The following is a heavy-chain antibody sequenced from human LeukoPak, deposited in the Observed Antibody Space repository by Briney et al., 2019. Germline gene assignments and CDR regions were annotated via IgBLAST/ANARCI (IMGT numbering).Heavy chain of an antibody. J-gene: IGHJ4*02. CDR1: GFTFSNYA. CDR2: ISGSGGST. Sequence: GGSLRLSCAASGFTFSNYAMSWVRQAPGKGLEWVSGISGSGGSTYYADSVKGRFTISRDNSKNTLYLQMNSLRAEDTAVYYCAKFRFLEWLVPPFWGQGTLVTVSS. D-gene: IGHD3-3*01. CDR3: AKFRFLEWLVPPF. V-gene: IGHV3-23*01.